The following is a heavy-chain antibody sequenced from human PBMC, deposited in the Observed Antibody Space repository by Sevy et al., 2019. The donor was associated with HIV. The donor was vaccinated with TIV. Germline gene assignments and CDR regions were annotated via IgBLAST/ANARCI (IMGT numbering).Heavy chain of an antibody. D-gene: IGHD1-26*01. Sequence: GGSLRLSCAASGFIFSSYAMSWVRQAPGKGLQWVSALGDSGAATYYADSVKGRFTISRDNSKNTLFLQLNSLRVEDTAVYYCARVVGALPGYYYGMDVWGQGTTVTVSS. CDR1: GFIFSSYA. V-gene: IGHV3-23*01. CDR3: ARVVGALPGYYYGMDV. CDR2: LGDSGAAT. J-gene: IGHJ6*02.